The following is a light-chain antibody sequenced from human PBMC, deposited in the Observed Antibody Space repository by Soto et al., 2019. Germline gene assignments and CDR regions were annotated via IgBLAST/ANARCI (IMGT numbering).Light chain of an antibody. J-gene: IGKJ4*01. CDR3: QQRSNWPLQLT. CDR2: DAY. V-gene: IGKV3-11*01. Sequence: ENVLTQSPATLSLSPGASATLSCRASQPVTTYLAWYQQKPGQAPRLLIYDAYIRATGIPARFSGSGSGTDFTLTISSLEPEDFAVYYCQQRSNWPLQLTFGGGTKVEIK. CDR1: QPVTTY.